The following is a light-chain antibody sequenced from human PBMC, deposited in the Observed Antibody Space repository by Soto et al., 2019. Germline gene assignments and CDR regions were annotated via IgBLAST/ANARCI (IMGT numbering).Light chain of an antibody. V-gene: IGKV3-15*01. CDR1: QGVTTN. CDR3: QQYNNWPFS. CDR2: DVS. Sequence: VITQSPATVSVSPGEGATLSCRAGQGVTTNFAWYQQKSGQSPRLLIYDVSIRATGIPARFSGTGSETDFTLTISGLQSEDSAVYFCQQYNNWPFSFGQGTRLDIK. J-gene: IGKJ5*01.